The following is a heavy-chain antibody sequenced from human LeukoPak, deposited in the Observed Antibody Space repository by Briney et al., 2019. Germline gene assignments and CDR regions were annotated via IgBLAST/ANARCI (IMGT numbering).Heavy chain of an antibody. CDR2: IYYSGST. D-gene: IGHD2-2*01. Sequence: SETLSLTCTVSGGSISSYYWSWIRQPPGKGLEWIGYIYYSGSTNYNPSLKSRVTISVDTSKNQFSLKLSSVTAADTAVYYCARLRRYCSNTSCPKTLDVWGKGTTVTVSS. J-gene: IGHJ6*04. V-gene: IGHV4-59*12. CDR1: GGSISSYY. CDR3: ARLRRYCSNTSCPKTLDV.